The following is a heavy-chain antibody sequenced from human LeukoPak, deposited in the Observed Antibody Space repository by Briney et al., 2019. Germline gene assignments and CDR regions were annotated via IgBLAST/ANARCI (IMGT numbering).Heavy chain of an antibody. Sequence: GGSLRLSCAASGFTFSSYWMSWVRQAPGKGLEWVANIKQDGSEKYYVDSVKGRFTISRDNAKNSLYLQVNSLRAEDTAVYYCARENYCSGGSCYQYWGQGTLVTVSS. CDR1: GFTFSSYW. CDR3: ARENYCSGGSCYQY. J-gene: IGHJ4*02. V-gene: IGHV3-7*01. CDR2: IKQDGSEK. D-gene: IGHD2-15*01.